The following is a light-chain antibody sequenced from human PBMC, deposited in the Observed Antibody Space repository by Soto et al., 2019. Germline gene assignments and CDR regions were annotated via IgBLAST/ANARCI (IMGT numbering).Light chain of an antibody. CDR3: LQAAQPPWT. Sequence: DVVMTQTPLSSPVTLGQPAYISCRSSQSRVHRDGNTDLSWYQQKPGQPPRLLIHKISMSSSGGPDRFSGSGAGTDFTLKISRVEAEDVGVYYCLQAAQPPWTFGQGTKVEIK. CDR1: QSRVHRDGNTD. J-gene: IGKJ1*01. CDR2: KIS. V-gene: IGKV2-24*01.